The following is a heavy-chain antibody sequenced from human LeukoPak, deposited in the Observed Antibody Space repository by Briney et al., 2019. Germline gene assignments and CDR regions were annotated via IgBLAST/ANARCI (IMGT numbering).Heavy chain of an antibody. V-gene: IGHV1-69*04. CDR1: GGTFSSYA. Sequence: SVKVSCKASGGTFSSYAISWVRQAPGQGLEWMGRIIPILGIANYAQKFQGRVTMTEDTSTDTAYMELSSLRSEDTAVYYCATVVVGATTFYYFDYWGQGTLVTVSS. J-gene: IGHJ4*02. CDR2: IIPILGIA. D-gene: IGHD1-26*01. CDR3: ATVVVGATTFYYFDY.